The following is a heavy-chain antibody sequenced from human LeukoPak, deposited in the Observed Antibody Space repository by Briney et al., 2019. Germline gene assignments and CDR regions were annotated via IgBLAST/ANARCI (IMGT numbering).Heavy chain of an antibody. CDR3: ARVGYCSGGSCYFTWDY. D-gene: IGHD2-15*01. Sequence: SETLSLTCTVSGGSISGYYWSWIRQPPGKGLEWIGHIYYSGSTNYNPSLQSRVTISVDTSKNQFSLKLSSVTAADTAVYYCARVGYCSGGSCYFTWDYWGQGTLVTVSS. CDR2: IYYSGST. J-gene: IGHJ4*02. V-gene: IGHV4-59*01. CDR1: GGSISGYY.